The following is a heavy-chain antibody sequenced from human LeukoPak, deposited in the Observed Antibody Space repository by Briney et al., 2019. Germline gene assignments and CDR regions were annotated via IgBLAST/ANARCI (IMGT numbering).Heavy chain of an antibody. CDR1: GGTFSSYA. CDR2: IIPIFGTA. V-gene: IGHV1-69*05. Sequence: GSSVKVSCKASGGTFSSYAISWVRQAPGQGLEWMGGIIPIFGTANYAQKFQGRVTMTTDTSTSTAYMELRSLRSDDTAVYYCARDVVPSSRPPWFDPWGQGTLVTVSS. J-gene: IGHJ5*02. CDR3: ARDVVPSSRPPWFDP. D-gene: IGHD2-2*01.